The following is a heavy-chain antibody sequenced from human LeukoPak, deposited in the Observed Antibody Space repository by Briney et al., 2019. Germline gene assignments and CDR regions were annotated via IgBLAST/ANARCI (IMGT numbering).Heavy chain of an antibody. D-gene: IGHD1-1*01. CDR1: GYTFTGYY. Sequence: ASVKVSCKTSGYTFTGYYMHWVRQAPGQGLEWMGWINPNSGDTNYAQKFQGRVTMTRDTSITTAYMELTRLKSDDTAVYYCARSNDNDYWGQGTLVTVSS. CDR2: INPNSGDT. CDR3: ARSNDNDY. V-gene: IGHV1-2*02. J-gene: IGHJ4*02.